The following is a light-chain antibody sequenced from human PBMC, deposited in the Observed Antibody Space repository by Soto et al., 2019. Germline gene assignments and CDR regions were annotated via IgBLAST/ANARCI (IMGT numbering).Light chain of an antibody. CDR1: QTVSSN. CDR3: QQYNNWPLT. Sequence: EIAMTQSPATLSVSPGERATLSCRASQTVSSNLAWYQQKPGQAPRLLIYGASTTATAFPARFSGSGFGTDFTLTISSLQSEDSAIYYCQQYNNWPLTFGPGTRVDLK. CDR2: GAS. V-gene: IGKV3-15*01. J-gene: IGKJ3*01.